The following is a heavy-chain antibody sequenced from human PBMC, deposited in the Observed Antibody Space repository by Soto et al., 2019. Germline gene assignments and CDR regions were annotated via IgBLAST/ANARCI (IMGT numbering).Heavy chain of an antibody. D-gene: IGHD2-15*01. CDR3: ARRDKYCSGGSCYSLNRYYYYYMDV. CDR1: GFTFSDYY. J-gene: IGHJ6*03. V-gene: IGHV3-11*01. CDR2: ISSSGSTI. Sequence: QVQLVESGGGLVKPGGSLRLSCAASGFTFSDYYMSWIRQAPGKGLEWVSYISSSGSTIYYADSVKGRFTIPRDNAKNSLYLQMNSLRAEDTAVYYCARRDKYCSGGSCYSLNRYYYYYMDVWGKGTTVTVSS.